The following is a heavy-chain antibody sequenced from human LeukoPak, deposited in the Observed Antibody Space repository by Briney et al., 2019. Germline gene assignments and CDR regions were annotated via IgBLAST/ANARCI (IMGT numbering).Heavy chain of an antibody. CDR3: TRTLTWGVVVAAHNFAY. CDR1: GFTFGDYG. CDR2: IRSKAYGGTT. V-gene: IGHV3-49*04. Sequence: PGGSLRLSCIGSGFTFGDYGMSWVRQAPGKGLEWVGFIRSKAYGGTTEYAASVKGRFTISRDDSRSIAYLQMNSLKTEDTAVYYCTRTLTWGVVVAAHNFAYWGQGTLVTVSS. D-gene: IGHD2-15*01. J-gene: IGHJ4*02.